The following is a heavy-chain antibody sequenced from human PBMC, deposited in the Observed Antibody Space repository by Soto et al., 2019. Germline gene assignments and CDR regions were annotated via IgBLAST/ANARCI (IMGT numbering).Heavy chain of an antibody. Sequence: GGSLRLSCAASGFTFSSYAMNWVRQAPGKGLEWVSGISASGNRKYNADSVKGRFTIFRDNSKNTVYLQMNSLRAEDTAVYHCAKDNGDIVVVSDVILGYYMDVWGKGTTVTVSS. J-gene: IGHJ6*03. D-gene: IGHD2-2*01. CDR1: GFTFSSYA. CDR3: AKDNGDIVVVSDVILGYYMDV. V-gene: IGHV3-23*01. CDR2: ISASGNRK.